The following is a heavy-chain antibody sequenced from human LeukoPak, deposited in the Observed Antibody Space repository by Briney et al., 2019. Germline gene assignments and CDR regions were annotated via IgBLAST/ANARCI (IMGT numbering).Heavy chain of an antibody. Sequence: GSSVKVSCKASGGTFSSYAISWVRQAPGQGLEWVGGIIPIFGTANYAQKFQGRVTTTADESTSTAYMELSSLRSEDTAVYYCARALPLYTDYGMDVWGQGTTVTVSS. D-gene: IGHD3-16*01. CDR2: IIPIFGTA. J-gene: IGHJ6*02. CDR3: ARALPLYTDYGMDV. CDR1: GGTFSSYA. V-gene: IGHV1-69*01.